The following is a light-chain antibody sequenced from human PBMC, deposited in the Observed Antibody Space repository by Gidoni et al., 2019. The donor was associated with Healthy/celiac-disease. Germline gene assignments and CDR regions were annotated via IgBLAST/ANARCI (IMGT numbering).Light chain of an antibody. CDR3: QQYYSTPLT. CDR2: WAS. CDR1: QSVLYSSNNKYY. Sequence: DIVMTQSPVSLAVSLGERATINCKSSQSVLYSSNNKYYLSWYQQKPGQPHKLLIYWASTREYGVPYLFSGSGSGTDFTLTISSVQAEDVAVYYCQQYYSTPLTFGGGTKVEIK. J-gene: IGKJ4*01. V-gene: IGKV4-1*01.